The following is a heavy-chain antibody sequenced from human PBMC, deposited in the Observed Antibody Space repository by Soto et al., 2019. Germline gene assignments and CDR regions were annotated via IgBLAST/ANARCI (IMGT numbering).Heavy chain of an antibody. CDR3: AKPPVLRFLEWLPPSDDFDI. Sequence: PGGSLRLSCAASGFTFSSYAMSWVRQAPGKGLEWVSAISGSGGSTYYADSVKGRFTISRDNSKNTLYLQMNSLRAEDTAVYYCAKPPVLRFLEWLPPSDDFDIWGQGTMVTVSS. CDR1: GFTFSSYA. J-gene: IGHJ3*02. V-gene: IGHV3-23*01. CDR2: ISGSGGST. D-gene: IGHD3-3*01.